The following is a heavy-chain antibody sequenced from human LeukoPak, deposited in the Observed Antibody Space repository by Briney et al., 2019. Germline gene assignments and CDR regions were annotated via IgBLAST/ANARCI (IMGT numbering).Heavy chain of an antibody. Sequence: SETLSLTCTVSGGSISSGSYFWSWIRQSAGRGLEWIGRIDSSGNINYNPSLKSRVTMSLDTSKNQFSLKLSSVTAADTAVYYCARDPYSSGWYLTPYFDYWGQGTLVTVSS. J-gene: IGHJ4*02. D-gene: IGHD6-19*01. V-gene: IGHV4-61*02. CDR2: IDSSGNI. CDR3: ARDPYSSGWYLTPYFDY. CDR1: GGSISSGSYF.